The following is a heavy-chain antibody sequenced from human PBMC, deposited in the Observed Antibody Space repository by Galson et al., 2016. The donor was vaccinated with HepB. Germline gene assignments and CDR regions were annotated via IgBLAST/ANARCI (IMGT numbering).Heavy chain of an antibody. CDR2: VHTTGNN. J-gene: IGHJ4*02. Sequence: TLSLTCTVSGGSISSGNYYWSWIRQPAGKRLEWIGRVHTTGNNDYNPPLKSRHAISLDTSKNQFSLKGNSVTAADTAVYYCVKEAYAYGALHDYFEHWGQGTLVTVSS. D-gene: IGHD4/OR15-4a*01. V-gene: IGHV4-61*02. CDR1: GGSISSGNYY. CDR3: VKEAYAYGALHDYFEH.